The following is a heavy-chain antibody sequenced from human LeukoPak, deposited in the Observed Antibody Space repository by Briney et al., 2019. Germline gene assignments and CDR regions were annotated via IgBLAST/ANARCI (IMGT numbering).Heavy chain of an antibody. Sequence: PSETLSLTCTVSGGSISSSSYYWGWIRQPPGKGLEWIGSIYYSGSTYYNPSLKSRVTISVDTSKNQFSLKLSSVTAADTAVYYCARDLLWFGALSGWGQGTLVTVSS. J-gene: IGHJ4*02. CDR2: IYYSGST. CDR1: GGSISSSSYY. CDR3: ARDLLWFGALSG. D-gene: IGHD3-10*01. V-gene: IGHV4-39*07.